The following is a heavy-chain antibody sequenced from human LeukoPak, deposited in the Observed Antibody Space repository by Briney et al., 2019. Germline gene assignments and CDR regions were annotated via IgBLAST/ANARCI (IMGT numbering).Heavy chain of an antibody. Sequence: RASVKVSCKASGGSFRRYAFAWVRQAPGQGLEWMGGIMPVLDTGSYAQVFQGRVTVTADRSTSTAYMELRSLSPEDTALYYCPARDNGNDLLSYHAMDVWGNGTTVTVSS. J-gene: IGHJ6*04. V-gene: IGHV1-69*06. CDR2: IMPVLDTG. CDR3: PARDNGNDLLSYHAMDV. D-gene: IGHD1-1*01. CDR1: GGSFRRYA.